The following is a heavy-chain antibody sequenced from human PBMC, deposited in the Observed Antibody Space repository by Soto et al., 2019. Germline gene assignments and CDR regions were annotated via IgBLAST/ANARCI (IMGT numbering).Heavy chain of an antibody. CDR2: INPGNGYT. CDR1: GYTFASYA. Sequence: QVHLVQSGAEVKKPGASVKVSCKASGYTFASYAIHWVRQAPGQRLEWMGWINPGNGYTMYSQEFQGRVTISRDTSADIAYLELCSLSSEDTAVYRCAIDRYSYTDASRNYWVSNYFALWCQGTLVTVSS. D-gene: IGHD3-10*01. V-gene: IGHV1-3*01. CDR3: AIDRYSYTDASRNYWVSNYFAL. J-gene: IGHJ5*02.